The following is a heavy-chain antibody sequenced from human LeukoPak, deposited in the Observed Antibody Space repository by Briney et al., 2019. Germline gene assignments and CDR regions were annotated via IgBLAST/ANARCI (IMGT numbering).Heavy chain of an antibody. D-gene: IGHD3-16*01. J-gene: IGHJ6*02. CDR2: ISWNSGSI. Sequence: PGGSLRLSCAASGFTFDDYAMHWVRQAPGKGLEWVSGISWNSGSIGYADSVKGRFTISRDNAQNSLYLQMNSLSAEDTGIYYCARDRATKARIGGMDVWGQGTTVIVSS. CDR1: GFTFDDYA. V-gene: IGHV3-9*01. CDR3: ARDRATKARIGGMDV.